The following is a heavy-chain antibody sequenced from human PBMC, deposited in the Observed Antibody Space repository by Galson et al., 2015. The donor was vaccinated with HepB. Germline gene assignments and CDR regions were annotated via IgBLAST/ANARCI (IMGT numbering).Heavy chain of an antibody. D-gene: IGHD2-2*01. CDR2: ISGSGGST. CDR3: AKYCITTSCHFSGYYAFDI. J-gene: IGHJ3*02. V-gene: IGHV3-23*01. Sequence: SLRLSCAASGFTFSNYAMSWVRQAPGKGLEWASGISGSGGSTYYADSVKGRFTISRDNSKSTLYLQMNSLRVEDTAVYYCAKYCITTSCHFSGYYAFDIWGRGTMVTVSS. CDR1: GFTFSNYA.